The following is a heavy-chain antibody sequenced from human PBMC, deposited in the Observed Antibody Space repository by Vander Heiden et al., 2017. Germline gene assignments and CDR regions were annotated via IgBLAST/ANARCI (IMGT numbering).Heavy chain of an antibody. CDR2: IKQDGSEK. V-gene: IGHV3-7*01. CDR1: GFTFSSYW. D-gene: IGHD3-22*01. Sequence: EVQLVESGGGLVQPGGSLRLSCAASGFTFSSYWMSWVRQAPGKGLEWVANIKQDGSEKYYVDSGKGRFTISRDNAKNSLYMQMNSLRAEETAVYYCARLRGYDSSGYPFDYWGQGTLVTVSS. CDR3: ARLRGYDSSGYPFDY. J-gene: IGHJ4*02.